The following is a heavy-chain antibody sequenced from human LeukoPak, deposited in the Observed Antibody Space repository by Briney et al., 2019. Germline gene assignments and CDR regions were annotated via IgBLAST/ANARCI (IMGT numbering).Heavy chain of an antibody. CDR1: GGSFSGYY. CDR3: ASTWYSSSWYKKGSFDP. D-gene: IGHD6-13*01. J-gene: IGHJ5*02. Sequence: SEALSLTCAVYGGSFSGYYWSWIPQPPGKGLEWIGEHNHRGSTNTNPSLKSRVTISVDTSKNQFSLNLSSVTAADTAVYYRASTWYSSSWYKKGSFDPWGQGTLVTVSS. V-gene: IGHV4-34*01. CDR2: HNHRGST.